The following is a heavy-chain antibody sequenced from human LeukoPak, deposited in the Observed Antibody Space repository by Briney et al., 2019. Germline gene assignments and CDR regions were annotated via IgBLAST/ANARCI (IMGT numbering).Heavy chain of an antibody. CDR2: INPNSGGT. J-gene: IGHJ4*02. V-gene: IGHV1-2*02. Sequence: GASVKVSCKASGYTFTGYYMHWVRQAPGQGLEWMGWINPNSGGTNYAQKFQGRVTMTKDTSISTAYMELSRLRSDDTAVYYCARDLGSSWYSDYWGQGTLVTVSS. D-gene: IGHD6-13*01. CDR1: GYTFTGYY. CDR3: ARDLGSSWYSDY.